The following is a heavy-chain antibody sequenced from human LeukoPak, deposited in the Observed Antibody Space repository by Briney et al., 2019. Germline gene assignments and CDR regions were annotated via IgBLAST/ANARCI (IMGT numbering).Heavy chain of an antibody. Sequence: SVKVSCKASGGTFSSYAISWVRQAPGQGLEWMGGIIPIFGTANYAQKFQGRVTITADESTSTAYMELSSLRSEDTAVYYCARKRRYCSSTSCPGAFDIWGQGKMVTVSS. V-gene: IGHV1-69*13. CDR1: GGTFSSYA. CDR3: ARKRRYCSSTSCPGAFDI. J-gene: IGHJ3*02. D-gene: IGHD2-2*01. CDR2: IIPIFGTA.